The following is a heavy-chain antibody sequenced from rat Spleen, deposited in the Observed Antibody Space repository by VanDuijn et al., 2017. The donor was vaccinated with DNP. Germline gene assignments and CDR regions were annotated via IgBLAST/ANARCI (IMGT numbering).Heavy chain of an antibody. CDR3: TTTREAMDA. D-gene: IGHD1-11*01. CDR1: GFTFNNYW. CDR2: ITRSGGSP. J-gene: IGHJ4*01. Sequence: EVQLVESGGDLVQPGRSLTLSCVASGFTFNNYWMAWIRQVPGKGLEWVASITRSGGSPFYPDSVKDRFTISRDNAKNTLYLQMSSLRSEDTATYYCTTTREAMDAWGQGTSVTVSS. V-gene: IGHV5-31*01.